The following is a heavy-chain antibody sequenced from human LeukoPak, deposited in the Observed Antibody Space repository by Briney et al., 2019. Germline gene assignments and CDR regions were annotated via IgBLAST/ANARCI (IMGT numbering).Heavy chain of an antibody. Sequence: SETLSLTCAVYGGSFSGYYWSWIRQPPGKGLEWIGEINHSGSTNYNPSLKSRVTISVDTSKNQFSPKLSSVTAADTAVYYCARVNRGGSGRAFDAFDIWGQGTMVTVSS. CDR3: ARVNRGGSGRAFDAFDI. J-gene: IGHJ3*02. V-gene: IGHV4-34*01. CDR2: INHSGST. D-gene: IGHD3-10*01. CDR1: GGSFSGYY.